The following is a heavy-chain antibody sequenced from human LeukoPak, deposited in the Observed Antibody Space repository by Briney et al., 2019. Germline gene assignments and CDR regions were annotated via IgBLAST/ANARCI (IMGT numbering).Heavy chain of an antibody. CDR2: IQNDEIDK. Sequence: GGSLRLSCAASGFTFATYGMHWVRLAPGKGLEWVAFIQNDEIDKFYADSVRGRFTVSRDNSKNTLYLQMDSLRPEDTAVYYCAKERKLLPFDYWGQGTPVTVSS. J-gene: IGHJ4*02. CDR1: GFTFATYG. D-gene: IGHD4-23*01. V-gene: IGHV3-30*02. CDR3: AKERKLLPFDY.